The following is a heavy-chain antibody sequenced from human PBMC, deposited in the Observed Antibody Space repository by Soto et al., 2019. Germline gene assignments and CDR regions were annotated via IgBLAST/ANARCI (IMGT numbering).Heavy chain of an antibody. CDR1: GFTFNYYW. J-gene: IGHJ3*01. D-gene: IGHD2-21*02. CDR3: VGGDKGGFEL. Sequence: EVQLVESEGGLVQRGGSLRLSCAASGFTFNYYWMHWVRQAPGQGLVWVSHIHSDGSTTTYADSVKGRFTISRDNAKNTLYLQMNSLRAEDTAVDYCVGGDKGGFELWGQGTTVTVSS. V-gene: IGHV3-74*01. CDR2: IHSDGSTT.